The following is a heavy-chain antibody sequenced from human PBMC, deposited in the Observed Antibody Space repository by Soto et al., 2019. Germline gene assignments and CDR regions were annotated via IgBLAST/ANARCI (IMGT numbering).Heavy chain of an antibody. CDR2: IYYSGST. CDR1: GGSISSGDYY. Sequence: QMQLQESGPGLVKPSQTLSLTCTVSGGSISSGDYYWSWTRQPPGKGLEWIGYIYYSGSTYYNPSLKRRVTISVDTSKNRFSLTLSSVTAADTAVYYYASNSYGHTLYDYWGQGTLVTVSS. CDR3: ASNSYGHTLYDY. J-gene: IGHJ4*02. D-gene: IGHD5-18*01. V-gene: IGHV4-30-4*01.